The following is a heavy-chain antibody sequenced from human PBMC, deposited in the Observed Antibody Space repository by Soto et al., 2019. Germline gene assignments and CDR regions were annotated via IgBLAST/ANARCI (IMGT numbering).Heavy chain of an antibody. Sequence: EVQLVESGGGLVKPGGSLRLSCAASGFTFTNAWMNWVRQAPGKGLEWVGRIKTNAEAETTDYSTPVKGRFTISRDDSKNTLYLQLNNLRIEDTAVYYCTTGSDEGYWGQGALVTVSS. V-gene: IGHV3-15*07. CDR1: GFTFTNAW. CDR3: TTGSDEGY. D-gene: IGHD1-26*01. CDR2: IKTNAEAETT. J-gene: IGHJ4*02.